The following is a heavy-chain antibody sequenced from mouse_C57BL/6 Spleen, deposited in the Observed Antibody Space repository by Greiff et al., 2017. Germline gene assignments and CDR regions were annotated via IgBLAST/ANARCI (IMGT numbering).Heavy chain of an antibody. CDR1: GYTFTDYY. V-gene: IGHV1-76*01. Sequence: QVQLQQSGAELVRPGASVKLSCKASGYTFTDYYINWVKQRPGQGLEWIVRIYPGNGNTYYNAKFKGKATLTAEKSSNTAYMQFSSLTSEDSAVYFGAWSRYCGNNGAMDYWGQGTSVTVSS. J-gene: IGHJ4*01. D-gene: IGHD2-1*01. CDR2: IYPGNGNT. CDR3: AWSRYCGNNGAMDY.